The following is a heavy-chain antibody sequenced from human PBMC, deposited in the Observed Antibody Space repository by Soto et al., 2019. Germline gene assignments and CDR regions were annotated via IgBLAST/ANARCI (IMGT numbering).Heavy chain of an antibody. Sequence: EVQLVESGGGLVQPGGSLRLSCAASGFTFSSYRMNWVRQAPGKGLEWVSYISSSSSTIYYADSVKGRFTISRDNAKNSLYLQMNSLRAEDTAVYYCARVGWELLLDSFDYWGQGTLVTVSS. CDR1: GFTFSSYR. CDR2: ISSSSSTI. CDR3: ARVGWELLLDSFDY. J-gene: IGHJ4*02. V-gene: IGHV3-48*01. D-gene: IGHD1-26*01.